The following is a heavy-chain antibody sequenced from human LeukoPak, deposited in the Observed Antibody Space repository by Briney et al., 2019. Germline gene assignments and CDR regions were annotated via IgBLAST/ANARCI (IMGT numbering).Heavy chain of an antibody. V-gene: IGHV3-21*01. J-gene: IGHJ5*01. CDR1: ASVFSRLT. CDR3: ASTIHGSTSDSEGYYPKWFDP. Sequence: GGPLRLSCSAPASVFSRLTMNWFRQSPGKGLEWVSSISTSSNYIFYSDSVKGRFNISRDNTKNSLFLDMTTLRDEDSAVYYCASTIHGSTSDSEGYYPKWFDPWGQGTVVTVSS. CDR2: ISTSSNYI. D-gene: IGHD3-3*01.